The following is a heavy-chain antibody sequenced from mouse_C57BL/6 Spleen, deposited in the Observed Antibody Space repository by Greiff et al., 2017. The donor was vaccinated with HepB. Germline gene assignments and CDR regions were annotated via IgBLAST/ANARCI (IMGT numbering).Heavy chain of an antibody. CDR3: ARGRDYWYFDV. CDR1: GYSFTSYY. V-gene: IGHV1-66*01. CDR2: IYPGSGNT. Sequence: VKLQQSGPELVKPGASVKISCKASGYSFTSYYIHWVKQRPGQGLEWIGWIYPGSGNTKYNEKFKGKATLTADTSSSTAYMQLSSLTSEDSAVYYCARGRDYWYFDVWGTGTTVTVSS. J-gene: IGHJ1*03.